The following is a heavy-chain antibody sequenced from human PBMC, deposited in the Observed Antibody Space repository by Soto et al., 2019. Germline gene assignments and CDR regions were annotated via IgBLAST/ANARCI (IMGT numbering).Heavy chain of an antibody. D-gene: IGHD2-15*01. CDR3: ARGARTGGAGDAFDI. Sequence: ASEKVSCKASGGTFSSYTISWVRQAPGQGLEWMGRIIPILGIANYAQKFQGRVTITADKSTSTAYMELSSLRSEDTAVYYCARGARTGGAGDAFDIWGRQTMVTVSS. J-gene: IGHJ3*02. CDR1: GGTFSSYT. V-gene: IGHV1-69*02. CDR2: IIPILGIA.